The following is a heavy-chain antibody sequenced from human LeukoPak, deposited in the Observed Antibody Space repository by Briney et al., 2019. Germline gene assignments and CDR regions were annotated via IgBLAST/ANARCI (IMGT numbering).Heavy chain of an antibody. CDR3: ARVVMTGYYKGYFDY. V-gene: IGHV3-7*05. J-gene: IGHJ4*02. Sequence: GGSLRLSCAASGLTFSSYWMSWVRQAPGKGLEWAANIKQDGSEKYHVDSVKGRFTISRDNAKNSLYLQMNSLRVEDTAVYYCARVVMTGYYKGYFDYWGQGTLVTVSS. D-gene: IGHD3-9*01. CDR1: GLTFSSYW. CDR2: IKQDGSEK.